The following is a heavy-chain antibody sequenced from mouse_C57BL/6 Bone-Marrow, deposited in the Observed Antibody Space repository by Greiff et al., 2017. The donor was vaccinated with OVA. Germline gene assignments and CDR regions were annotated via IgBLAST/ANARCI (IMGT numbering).Heavy chain of an antibody. V-gene: IGHV1-47*01. D-gene: IGHD1-1*01. CDR1: GYTFTTYP. J-gene: IGHJ1*03. CDR3: ARDYYGSSYDWYFDV. CDR2: FHPYNDDT. Sequence: VQLQESGAELVKPGASVKMSCKASGYTFTTYPIEWMQQNHGKSLEWIGNFHPYNDDTTYNEKFKGKATLTVAKSSSTVYLELSRLTSDDSAVYYGARDYYGSSYDWYFDVWGTGTTVTVSS.